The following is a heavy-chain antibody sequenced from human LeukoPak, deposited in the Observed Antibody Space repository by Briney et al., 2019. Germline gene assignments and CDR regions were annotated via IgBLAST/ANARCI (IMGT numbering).Heavy chain of an antibody. J-gene: IGHJ2*01. CDR2: FYYSGST. D-gene: IGHD6-19*01. CDR1: GGSVSSSY. Sequence: SETLSLTCTVSGGSVSSSYWSWIRQPPGEGLEWIGYFYYSGSTNYNPSLMSRVTISVDTSKNQFSLKLSSVTAADTAVYYCARMYSSGWHFDLWGRGTLVTVSS. CDR3: ARMYSSGWHFDL. V-gene: IGHV4-59*02.